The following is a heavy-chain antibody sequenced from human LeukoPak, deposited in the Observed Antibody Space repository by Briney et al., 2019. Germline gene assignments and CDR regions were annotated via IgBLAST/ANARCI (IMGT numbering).Heavy chain of an antibody. CDR3: AREGVSMVVTAVDY. V-gene: IGHV3-30-3*01. D-gene: IGHD2-21*02. J-gene: IGHJ4*02. CDR1: GFTFSSYA. CDR2: ISYDGSNK. Sequence: GGSLRLSCAASGFTFSSYAMHWVRQAPGKGLEWVAVISYDGSNKYYADSVKGRFTISRDNAKNSLYLQMNSLRAEDTAVYYCAREGVSMVVTAVDYWGQGTLVTVSS.